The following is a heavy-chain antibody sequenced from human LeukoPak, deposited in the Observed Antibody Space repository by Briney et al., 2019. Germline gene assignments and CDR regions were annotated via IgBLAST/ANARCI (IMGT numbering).Heavy chain of an antibody. CDR3: ARTPHSTYSSSWYDY. V-gene: IGHV4-59*01. D-gene: IGHD6-13*01. CDR2: IYYSGST. Sequence: SETLSLTCTVSGGPISSYYWSWIRQPPGKGLEWIGYIYYSGSTNYNPSLKSRVTISVDTSKNQFSLKLSSVTAADTAVYYCARTPHSTYSSSWYDYWGQGTLVTVSS. J-gene: IGHJ4*02. CDR1: GGPISSYY.